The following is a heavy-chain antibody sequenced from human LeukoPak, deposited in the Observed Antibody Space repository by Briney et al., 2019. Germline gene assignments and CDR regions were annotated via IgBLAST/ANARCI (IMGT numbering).Heavy chain of an antibody. V-gene: IGHV4-31*03. CDR3: ATPYWSGISCLYGFNM. CDR2: KYYSGSA. Sequence: SQTLSLTCNVSGVSVSDDRYYWTWIRQHPGKGLEWIGYKYYSGSAKYNPSLKSRLTISIDTSKNQFSLQLSSVTAADTATYYCATPYWSGISCLYGFNMWGQGTRVTVSS. CDR1: GVSVSDDRYY. J-gene: IGHJ3*02. D-gene: IGHD2-2*01.